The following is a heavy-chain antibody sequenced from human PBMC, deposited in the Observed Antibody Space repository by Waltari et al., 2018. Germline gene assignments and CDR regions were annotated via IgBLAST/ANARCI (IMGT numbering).Heavy chain of an antibody. CDR2: IYYSGRA. V-gene: IGHV4-39*01. D-gene: IGHD5-12*01. J-gene: IGHJ5*02. CDR3: ARHWKRNGYRFDP. CDR1: GGSITRSNSY. Sequence: QLLLQESGPGLVTPSETLSLTCTVSGGSITRSNSYWGWVRQSPGKGLEWIASIYYSGRAYYNPTLESRLTISGDTSKNQFSLRLYSVTAADTAVYYCARHWKRNGYRFDPWGQGTRVTVSS.